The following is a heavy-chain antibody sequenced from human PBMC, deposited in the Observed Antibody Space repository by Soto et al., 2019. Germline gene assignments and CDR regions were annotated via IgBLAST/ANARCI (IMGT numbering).Heavy chain of an antibody. V-gene: IGHV3-48*03. CDR1: GFTFSSYE. CDR2: ISSSGMTI. CDR3: ARSGYNWNDGARGYFDY. Sequence: EVQLVESGGGLVQPGGSLRLSCAASGFTFSSYEMNWVRQAPGKGLEWVSYISSSGMTIYYADSVKGRFTISRDNAKNSLYLQMNSLSAEETAVYYCARSGYNWNDGARGYFDYWGQGTLVTVSS. J-gene: IGHJ4*02. D-gene: IGHD1-20*01.